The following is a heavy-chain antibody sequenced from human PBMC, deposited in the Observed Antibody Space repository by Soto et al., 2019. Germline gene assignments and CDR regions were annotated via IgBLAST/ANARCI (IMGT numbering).Heavy chain of an antibody. CDR1: GYTLTELS. D-gene: IGHD4-17*01. CDR3: ATYMTTPYYYGMDV. J-gene: IGHJ6*02. CDR2: INPDDGGT. Sequence: ASVKVSCKVSGYTLTELSMHWVRQAPGKGLEWMGIINPDDGGTSYAQKFQGRVTMTRDTSTSTVYMELSSLRSEDTAVYYCATYMTTPYYYGMDVWGQGTTVTVSS. V-gene: IGHV1-24*01.